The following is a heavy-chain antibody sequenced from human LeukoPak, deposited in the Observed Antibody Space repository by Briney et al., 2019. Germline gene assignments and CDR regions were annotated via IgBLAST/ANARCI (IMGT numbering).Heavy chain of an antibody. D-gene: IGHD1-20*01. Sequence: SETLSLTCAVSGGSISSYYWSWIRQPPGKGLEWVADIYYSGSINYNPSLKSRVTISVDTSKNQFSLKLSSVTAADTAVYYCARENTLYNWNDVGGMDVWGQGTTVTVSS. V-gene: IGHV4-59*01. J-gene: IGHJ6*02. CDR2: IYYSGSI. CDR3: ARENTLYNWNDVGGMDV. CDR1: GGSISSYY.